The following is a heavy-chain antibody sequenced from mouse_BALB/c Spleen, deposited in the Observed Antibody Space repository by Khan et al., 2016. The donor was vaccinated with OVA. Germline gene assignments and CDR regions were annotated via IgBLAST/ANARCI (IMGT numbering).Heavy chain of an antibody. V-gene: IGHV1S137*01. CDR3: GGGGGGDRFAY. CDR1: GYTFTDFP. J-gene: IGHJ3*01. CDR2: VSTNYGDA. Sequence: QIQLVQSGAELVRPGVSLKISCKGSGYTFTDFPMHWVKQSHAKNLEWIGVVSTNYGDATYNQKFTGKATMTVDKSSSTAYIELARLTSEDSAIYYCGGGGGGDRFAYWGQGTLVTVSA.